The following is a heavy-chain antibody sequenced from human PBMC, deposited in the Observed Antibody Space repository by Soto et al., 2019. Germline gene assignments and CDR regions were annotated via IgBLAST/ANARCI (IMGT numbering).Heavy chain of an antibody. CDR2: INHSGST. V-gene: IGHV4-34*01. Sequence: SETLSLTCAVYGGSFNYYWSWIRQPPGKGLEWIGEINHSGSTNYNPSLKSRVTISIDTSKNQFSLKLSSVTAADTAVYYCARGGPYYTSRGPTPLLDYWGQGILVTGSS. CDR1: GGSFNYY. D-gene: IGHD3-22*01. CDR3: ARGGPYYTSRGPTPLLDY. J-gene: IGHJ4*02.